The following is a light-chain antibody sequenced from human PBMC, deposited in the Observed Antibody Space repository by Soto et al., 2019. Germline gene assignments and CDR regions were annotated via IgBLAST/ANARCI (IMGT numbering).Light chain of an antibody. V-gene: IGKV3-20*01. CDR3: QQYGSSSWT. J-gene: IGKJ1*01. Sequence: EIVLTQSPGTLSLSPGERATLSCRASQSVSSSYLAWYQPKPGQAPRLLIYGASSRATSIRDRFSGSGSVTDFSLTISRLEIEDFAVDYCQQYGSSSWTFGQGTKVDIK. CDR1: QSVSSSY. CDR2: GAS.